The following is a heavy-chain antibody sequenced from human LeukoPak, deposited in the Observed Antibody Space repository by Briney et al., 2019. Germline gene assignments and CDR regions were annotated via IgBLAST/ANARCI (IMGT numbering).Heavy chain of an antibody. CDR1: GFTVSSNY. J-gene: IGHJ4*02. CDR2: IYSGGST. V-gene: IGHV3-53*01. D-gene: IGHD3-22*01. CDR3: ARDGYYYDSSGYYWTIDY. Sequence: PGGSLRLSCAASGFTVSSNYMSWVRQAPGKGLEWVSIIYSGGSTFYADSVKGRFTISRDNSKNTLYLQMNSLRAEDTAVYYCARDGYYYDSSGYYWTIDYWGQGTLVTVPS.